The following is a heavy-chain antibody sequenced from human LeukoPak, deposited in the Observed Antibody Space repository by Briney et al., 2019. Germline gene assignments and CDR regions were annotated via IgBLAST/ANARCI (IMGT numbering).Heavy chain of an antibody. V-gene: IGHV3-21*01. D-gene: IGHD3-22*01. Sequence: GGSLRLSCAASGFTFSSYSMNWVRQAPGKGLEWVSSISSSSSYIYYADSVKGRFTISRDNAKNSLYLQMNSLRAEDTAVYYCARDNYYDSSGYYPDYYYYYGMDVWGQGTLVTVSS. CDR2: ISSSSSYI. CDR1: GFTFSSYS. CDR3: ARDNYYDSSGYYPDYYYYYGMDV. J-gene: IGHJ6*02.